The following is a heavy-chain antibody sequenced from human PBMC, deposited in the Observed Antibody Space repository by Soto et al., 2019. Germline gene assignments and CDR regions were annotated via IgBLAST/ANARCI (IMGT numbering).Heavy chain of an antibody. CDR1: GFNITNND. CDR3: ARSYDRSGYYPGSFDY. D-gene: IGHD3-22*01. Sequence: EVQLVETGGGLIQPGGSLRLSCAASGFNITNNDMSWVRQAPGKGLEWVSFIYSGGSIYYEDSVKGRFSISRDISKNTLILQMNSLRAEDTAVYYCARSYDRSGYYPGSFDYWGQGTLVTVSS. V-gene: IGHV3-53*02. J-gene: IGHJ4*02. CDR2: IYSGGSI.